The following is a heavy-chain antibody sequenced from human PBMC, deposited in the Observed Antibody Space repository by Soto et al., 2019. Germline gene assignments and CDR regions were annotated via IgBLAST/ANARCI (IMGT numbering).Heavy chain of an antibody. V-gene: IGHV4-59*01. CDR2: IYYSGST. J-gene: IGHJ4*02. CDR1: GGSISSYY. D-gene: IGHD2-21*02. CDR3: ARVYCGGDCYTDY. Sequence: SETLSLTCTVSGGSISSYYWRWIRKPPGKGLEWIGYIYYSGSTNYNPSLKSRVTISVDKSKNQFSLKLSSVTAADTAVYYCARVYCGGDCYTDYWGQGTLVTVS.